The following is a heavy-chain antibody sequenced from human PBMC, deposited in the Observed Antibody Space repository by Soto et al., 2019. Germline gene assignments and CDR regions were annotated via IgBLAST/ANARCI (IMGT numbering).Heavy chain of an antibody. D-gene: IGHD3-3*02. CDR1: GSSINSSGYY. CDR2: MFYGVST. V-gene: IGHV4-39*01. Sequence: SETLSLTCTVSGSSINSSGYYWGWIRQPPGKGLEWIGSMFYGVSTYYNPSLKSRVTVPVDTSKNQFSLNLRSVTAADTAVYYCARLPSRHLVDYWGQGTLVTVSS. J-gene: IGHJ4*02. CDR3: ARLPSRHLVDY.